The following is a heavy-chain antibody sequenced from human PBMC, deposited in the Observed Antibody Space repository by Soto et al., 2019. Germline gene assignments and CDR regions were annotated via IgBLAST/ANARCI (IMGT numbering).Heavy chain of an antibody. CDR1: GGSVNSGNYY. CDR3: ARVERGTATTVVDAFDI. Sequence: QVQLQQWGAGLLKPSETLSLTCAVFGGSVNSGNYYWSWIRQPPGKGLEWIGEMSHSGGTHFNPSPKSRVTISVDTSKTQFSLKMRSVPAADTALYYCARVERGTATTVVDAFDIWGPGTMVTGSS. D-gene: IGHD1-1*01. V-gene: IGHV4-34*01. CDR2: MSHSGGT. J-gene: IGHJ3*02.